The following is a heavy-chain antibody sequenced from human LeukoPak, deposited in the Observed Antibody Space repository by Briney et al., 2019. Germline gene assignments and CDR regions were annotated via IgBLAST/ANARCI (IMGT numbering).Heavy chain of an antibody. V-gene: IGHV4-39*07. CDR3: ATNLRGHYDFWSGNYYFDY. D-gene: IGHD3-3*01. CDR2: IYHSGST. J-gene: IGHJ4*02. Sequence: KPSETLSLTCTVSGGSISSSSYYWGWIRQPPGKGLEWIGSIYHSGSTYYNPSLKSRVTISVDTSKNQFSLKLSSVTAADTAVYYCATNLRGHYDFWSGNYYFDYWGQGTLVTVSS. CDR1: GGSISSSSYY.